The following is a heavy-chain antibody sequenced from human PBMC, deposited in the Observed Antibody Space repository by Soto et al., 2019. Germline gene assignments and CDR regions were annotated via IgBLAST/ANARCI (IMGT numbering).Heavy chain of an antibody. CDR1: DGSVSNSTYY. V-gene: IGHV4-39*01. D-gene: IGHD5-18*01. CDR2: IYYSGST. J-gene: IGHJ4*02. Sequence: SETLSLTCTVSDGSVSNSTYYWGWIRQPPGKGLEWIGLIYYSGSTYYHRSLKSRASMFIDTSKNQFSLKLNSVTAADTAIYYCARGVVTAMVWHYWGQGTLVTVSS. CDR3: ARGVVTAMVWHY.